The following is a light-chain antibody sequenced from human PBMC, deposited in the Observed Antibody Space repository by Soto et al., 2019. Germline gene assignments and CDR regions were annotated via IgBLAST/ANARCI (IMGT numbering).Light chain of an antibody. CDR2: DAS. CDR3: QQRSNWPLLT. CDR1: QSVRSL. Sequence: EIVLTQSPATLSLSPGERATLSCRASQSVRSLLAWYQQKPGQAPRLLIYDASNRATGIPARFSGSGSGTDFTLTISSLEPEDFAVYSCQQRSNWPLLTFGGGTKLEIK. V-gene: IGKV3-11*01. J-gene: IGKJ4*01.